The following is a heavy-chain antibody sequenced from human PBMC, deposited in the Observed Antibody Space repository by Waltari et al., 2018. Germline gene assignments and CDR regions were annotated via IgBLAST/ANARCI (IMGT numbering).Heavy chain of an antibody. Sequence: QVQLQESGPGLVKPSETLSLTCTVSGGSISSHYWTWIRQPPGKGPEWIGYIYYSGSSNYNPSLKSRVTRSVDTSKDQYSLKLSSVTAADTAVYYCARAPTTEYYYYMDVWGKGTTVTVSS. J-gene: IGHJ6*03. CDR2: IYYSGSS. V-gene: IGHV4-59*11. CDR1: GGSISSHY. D-gene: IGHD4-17*01. CDR3: ARAPTTEYYYYMDV.